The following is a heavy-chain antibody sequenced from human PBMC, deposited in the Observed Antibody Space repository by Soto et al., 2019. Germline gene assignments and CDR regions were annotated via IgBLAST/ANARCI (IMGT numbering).Heavy chain of an antibody. CDR3: ARETYYYDSSGYPLSNAFDI. CDR1: GYTFTSYG. Sequence: ASVKVPCKASGYTFTSYGISWVRQAPGQGLEWMGWISAYNGNTNYAQKLQGRVTMTTDTSTSTAYMELRSLRSDDTAVYYCARETYYYDSSGYPLSNAFDIWGQGTMVTVSS. D-gene: IGHD3-22*01. J-gene: IGHJ3*02. V-gene: IGHV1-18*04. CDR2: ISAYNGNT.